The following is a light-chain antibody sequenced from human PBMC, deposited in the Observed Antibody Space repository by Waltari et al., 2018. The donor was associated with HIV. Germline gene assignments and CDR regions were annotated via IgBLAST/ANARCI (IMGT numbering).Light chain of an antibody. CDR2: RNN. J-gene: IGLJ3*02. V-gene: IGLV10-54*01. Sequence: QAGLTQPPSVSKGLRQTATLTCTGNSNNVAFQGAACLQQHQGHPPKLLSYRNNNRPSGISERLSTSRSGNTAALTITGLQPEDEADYYCSAWDSSLSAWVFGGGTKLTVL. CDR3: SAWDSSLSAWV. CDR1: SNNVAFQG.